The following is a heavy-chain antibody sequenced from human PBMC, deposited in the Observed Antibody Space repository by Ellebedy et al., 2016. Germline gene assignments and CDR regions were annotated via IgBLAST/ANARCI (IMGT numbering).Heavy chain of an antibody. CDR2: ISGGGGTI. J-gene: IGHJ4*02. Sequence: GGSLRLXXAASGFTFSSYAMNWVRQAPGKGLDWLSYISGGGGTIYYADSVRGRFTISRDNAKNSLFLQMNSLRDEDTAVYYCARREYPSGWDVWGQGTLVTVSS. V-gene: IGHV3-48*02. CDR3: ARREYPSGWDV. D-gene: IGHD6-19*01. CDR1: GFTFSSYA.